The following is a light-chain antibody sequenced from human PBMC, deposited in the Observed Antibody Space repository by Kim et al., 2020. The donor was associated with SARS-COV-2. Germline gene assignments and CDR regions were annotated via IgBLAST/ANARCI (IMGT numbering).Light chain of an antibody. V-gene: IGKV3D-20*01. CDR2: DAS. CDR3: QQYANSPLT. J-gene: IGKJ4*01. CDR1: QSVPRNY. Sequence: SPGERVTLAGGASQSVPRNYLAWFQQRPGLAPRLLIYDASRRATGIPDRFSGSGSVTDFSLTVSRLEPEDFAVYYCQQYANSPLTFGEGTKVDIK.